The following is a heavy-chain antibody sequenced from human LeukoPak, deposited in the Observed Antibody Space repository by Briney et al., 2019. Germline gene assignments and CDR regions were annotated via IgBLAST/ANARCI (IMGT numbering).Heavy chain of an antibody. D-gene: IGHD6-13*01. CDR3: ARAIAAAGTGYYYMDV. J-gene: IGHJ6*03. CDR2: INPSGGST. V-gene: IGHV1-46*01. CDR1: GYTFTSYY. Sequence: ASVKVSCKASGYTFTSYYMHWVRQAPGQGLEWMGIINPSGGSTSYAQKFQGRVTMTRDMSTSTVYMELSSLRSEDTAVYYCARAIAAAGTGYYYMDVWGKGTTVTVSS.